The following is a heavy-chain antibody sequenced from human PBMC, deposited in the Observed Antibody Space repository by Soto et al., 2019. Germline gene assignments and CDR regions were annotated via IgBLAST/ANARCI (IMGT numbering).Heavy chain of an antibody. CDR2: IHSDGATT. D-gene: IGHD3-16*01. V-gene: IGHV3-74*03. J-gene: IGHJ4*02. Sequence: EVHLVESGGGLVQPGGSLRLSCAASGFTFTDYWMHWVRQSPGKGLVWVSHIHSDGATTTYADSVKGRFTISRDNARNTVSLQMNGLRVDDTAVYYCARGGIGSFDYWGQGAVVSVSS. CDR3: ARGGIGSFDY. CDR1: GFTFTDYW.